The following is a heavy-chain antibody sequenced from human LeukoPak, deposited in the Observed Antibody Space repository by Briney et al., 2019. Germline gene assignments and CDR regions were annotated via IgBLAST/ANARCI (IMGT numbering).Heavy chain of an antibody. CDR1: GGSVSSGTYY. Sequence: SETLSLTCTVSGGSVSSGTYYWTWIRQPPGKRLEWIGYIHYSGSSNHNPSLKSRVTISVDTSNNQFSLRLTSVTAADTAVYYCARSRGGACFDYWGQGTLVTVSS. J-gene: IGHJ4*02. V-gene: IGHV4-61*01. D-gene: IGHD2-21*02. CDR2: IHYSGSS. CDR3: ARSRGGACFDY.